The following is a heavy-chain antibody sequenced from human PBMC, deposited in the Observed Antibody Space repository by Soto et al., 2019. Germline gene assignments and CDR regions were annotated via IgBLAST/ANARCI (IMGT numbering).Heavy chain of an antibody. J-gene: IGHJ4*02. CDR2: IYSGGST. CDR3: ARDYSGYYFDY. D-gene: IGHD6-19*01. V-gene: IGHV3-66*01. Sequence: ESGGGLVQPGGSLRLSCAASGFTVSSNYMSWVRQAPGKGLEWVSVIYSGGSTYYADSVKGGFTISRDNSKNTLYLQMNSLRAEDTAVYYCARDYSGYYFDYWGQGTLVTVSS. CDR1: GFTVSSNY.